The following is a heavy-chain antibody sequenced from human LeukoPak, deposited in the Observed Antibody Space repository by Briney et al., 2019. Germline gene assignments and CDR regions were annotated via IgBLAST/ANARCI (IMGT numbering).Heavy chain of an antibody. CDR1: GFTFSSYT. Sequence: GGSLRLSCAASGFTFSSYTIHWVRQPPGRGLEWVAVISFDGSNKYYADSVKGRFTISRDNSKNTLYLQMNSLRAEDTAVYYCAREELGSSLGFDPWGQGTLVTVSS. D-gene: IGHD3-16*01. J-gene: IGHJ5*02. CDR2: ISFDGSNK. V-gene: IGHV3-30-3*01. CDR3: AREELGSSLGFDP.